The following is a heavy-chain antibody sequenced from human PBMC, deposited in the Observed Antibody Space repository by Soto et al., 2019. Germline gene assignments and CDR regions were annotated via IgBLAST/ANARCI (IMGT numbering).Heavy chain of an antibody. J-gene: IGHJ4*02. CDR1: GGSISSGGYY. CDR2: IYYSGST. D-gene: IGHD2-2*01. V-gene: IGHV4-31*03. CDR3: ARLGAMPVGSYYFDY. Sequence: QVQLQESGPGLVKPSQTLSLTCTVSGGSISSGGYYWSWIRQHPGKGLEWIGYIYYSGSTYYNPSLKSRVTISVDTSKNQFSLKLSSVTAADTAVYYCARLGAMPVGSYYFDYWGQGTLVTVSS.